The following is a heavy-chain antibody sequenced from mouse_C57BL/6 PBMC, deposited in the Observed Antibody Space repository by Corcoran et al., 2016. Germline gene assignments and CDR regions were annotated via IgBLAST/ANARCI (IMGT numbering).Heavy chain of an antibody. D-gene: IGHD1-1*01. V-gene: IGHV1-81*01. Sequence: QVQLQQSGAELARPGASVKLSCKASGYTFTSYGISWVKQRTGQGLEWIGEIYPRSGNTYYNEKFKGKATLTADKSSSTAYMELRSLTSEDSAVYFCARALLRSYYYAMDYWGQGTSVTVSS. CDR2: IYPRSGNT. J-gene: IGHJ4*01. CDR3: ARALLRSYYYAMDY. CDR1: GYTFTSYG.